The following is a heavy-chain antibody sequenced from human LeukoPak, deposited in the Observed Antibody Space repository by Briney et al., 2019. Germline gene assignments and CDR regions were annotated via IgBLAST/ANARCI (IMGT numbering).Heavy chain of an antibody. V-gene: IGHV4-30-4*08. J-gene: IGHJ5*02. CDR2: IYYSGST. CDR1: GGSISSGDYY. CDR3: ARDGVGLLFDP. Sequence: TTSQTLSLTCTVSGGSISSGDYYWNWIRQPPGKGLEWIGYIYYSGSTYYNPSLRSRVTISVDTSNNHFSLKLSSVTAADTAVYYCARDGVGLLFDPWGQGTLVTVSS. D-gene: IGHD2-21*02.